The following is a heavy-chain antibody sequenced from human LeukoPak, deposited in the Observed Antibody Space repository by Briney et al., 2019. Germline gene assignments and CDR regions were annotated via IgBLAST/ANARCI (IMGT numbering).Heavy chain of an antibody. D-gene: IGHD2-21*02. CDR2: IYNSGST. CDR1: GGSISIYY. Sequence: SETLSLTCTVSGGSISIYYWSWIRQPPGKGLEWIGYIYNSGSTIYNPSLKSRVTISEDTSKNQFSLKLSSVTAADTAMYFCARTPTYCGGDCYYFDPWGQGTLVTVSS. J-gene: IGHJ5*02. V-gene: IGHV4-59*12. CDR3: ARTPTYCGGDCYYFDP.